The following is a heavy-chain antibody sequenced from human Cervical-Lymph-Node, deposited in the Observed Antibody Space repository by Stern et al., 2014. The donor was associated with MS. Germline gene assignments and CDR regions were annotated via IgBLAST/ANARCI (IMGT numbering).Heavy chain of an antibody. CDR1: GFTFTSSA. J-gene: IGHJ4*02. CDR2: IVVGSGNT. Sequence: QLVQSGPEVKKPGTSVKVSCKASGFTFTSSAVQWVRQARGQRLEWIGWIVVGSGNTNYAQKFQERVPITRDMSTSTAYMELSSLRSEDTAVYYCAAGSSSWYYFDYWGQGTLVTVSS. V-gene: IGHV1-58*01. D-gene: IGHD6-13*01. CDR3: AAGSSSWYYFDY.